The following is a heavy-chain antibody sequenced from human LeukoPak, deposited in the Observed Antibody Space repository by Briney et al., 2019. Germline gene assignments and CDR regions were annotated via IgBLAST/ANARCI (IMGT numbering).Heavy chain of an antibody. D-gene: IGHD1-26*01. CDR1: GGSFSGFR. CDR2: INHSGGT. J-gene: IGHJ4*02. CDR3: ARVEWELLGFDY. Sequence: SETLSLTCAVSGGSFSGFRWHWIRQPPGKGPEWIGEINHSGGTTYNPSLKSRVTMSVDTSKNQFSLKLSSVTAADTAVYYCARVEWELLGFDYWGQGTLVTVSS. V-gene: IGHV4-34*01.